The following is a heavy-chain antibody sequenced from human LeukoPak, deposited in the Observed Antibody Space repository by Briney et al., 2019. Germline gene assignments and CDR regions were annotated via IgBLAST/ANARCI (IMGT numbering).Heavy chain of an antibody. CDR2: IDPDASAS. D-gene: IGHD4-23*01. J-gene: IGHJ3*01. Sequence: GGSLRLSCAASGFTFSSYWMHWVRQVPGEGLVWVSRIDPDASASTYADSVKGRFTISRDNAKNTLWLQMNSLRADDTAVYYCAGVRAGGNRAFDVWGQGTVVAVSA. CDR3: AGVRAGGNRAFDV. V-gene: IGHV3-74*01. CDR1: GFTFSSYW.